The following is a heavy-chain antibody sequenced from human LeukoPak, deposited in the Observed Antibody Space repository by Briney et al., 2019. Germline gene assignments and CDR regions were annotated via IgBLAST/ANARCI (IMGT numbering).Heavy chain of an antibody. CDR2: TYYRSKWYY. CDR3: ARDTIGIGLRLGEYTDY. D-gene: IGHD3-16*01. J-gene: IGHJ4*02. V-gene: IGHV6-1*01. CDR1: GDSVSSNIAA. Sequence: SQTLSLTCAISGDSVSSNIAAWNWIRQSPSRGLEWLGRTYYRSKWYYDYAVSVKSRITISPDTSRNQFSLKLSSVTAADTAVYYCARDTIGIGLRLGEYTDYWGQGTLVTVSS.